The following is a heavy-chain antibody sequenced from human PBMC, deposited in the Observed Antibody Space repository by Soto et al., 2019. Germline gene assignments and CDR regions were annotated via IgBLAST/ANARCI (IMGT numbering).Heavy chain of an antibody. V-gene: IGHV3-74*01. J-gene: IGHJ4*02. D-gene: IGHD3-10*01. Sequence: EVQLVESGGGIVQPGGSLRLSCVASGFTFSTYWMHWVRQAPGKGLVWVSRIRGDGNDANYADSVRGRFSISRDNAKXXXXXXXXXXXXXXXXXXXXXXXXXSGSGSLGHWGQGTLVTVSS. CDR3: XXXXXSGSGSLGH. CDR2: IRGDGNDA. CDR1: GFTFSTYW.